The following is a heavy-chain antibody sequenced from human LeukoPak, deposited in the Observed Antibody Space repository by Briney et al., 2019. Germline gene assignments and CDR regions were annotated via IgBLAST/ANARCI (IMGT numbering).Heavy chain of an antibody. CDR3: ASYDSSGYGWFDP. CDR1: GGSISSYY. V-gene: IGHV4-59*01. D-gene: IGHD3-22*01. J-gene: IGHJ5*02. CDR2: IYYSGST. Sequence: SETLSLTCTVSGGSISSYYWSWIRQPPGKGLEWIGYIYYSGSTNYNPSLKSRVTMSVDTSKNQFSLKLSSVTAADTAVYYCASYDSSGYGWFDPWGQGTLVTVSS.